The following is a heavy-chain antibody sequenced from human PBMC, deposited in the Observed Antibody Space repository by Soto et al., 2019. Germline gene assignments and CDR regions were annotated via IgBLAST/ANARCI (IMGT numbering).Heavy chain of an antibody. V-gene: IGHV4-59*08. CDR1: GGSISSYY. Sequence: SETLSLTCTVSGGSISSYYWSWIRQPPGKGLEWIGYIYYSGSTNYNPSLKSRVTISVDTSKNQFSLKLSSVTAADTAVYYCARHARGGIRSVDYWGQGTLVTVSS. CDR2: IYYSGST. CDR3: ARHARGGIRSVDY. D-gene: IGHD3-16*01. J-gene: IGHJ4*02.